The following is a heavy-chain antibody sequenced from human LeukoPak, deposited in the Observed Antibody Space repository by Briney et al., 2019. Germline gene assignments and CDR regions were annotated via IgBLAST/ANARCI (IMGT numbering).Heavy chain of an antibody. V-gene: IGHV3-21*01. CDR3: ASFGGVDGYSSGWVRYYYYMDV. D-gene: IGHD6-19*01. CDR1: GFTFSSYS. J-gene: IGHJ6*03. Sequence: GGSLRLSCAASGFTFSSYSMNWVRQAPGKGLEWVSSISSSSSYIYYADSVKGRFTISRDNAKNSLYLQMNSLRAEDTAVYYCASFGGVDGYSSGWVRYYYYMDVWGKGTTVTVSS. CDR2: ISSSSSYI.